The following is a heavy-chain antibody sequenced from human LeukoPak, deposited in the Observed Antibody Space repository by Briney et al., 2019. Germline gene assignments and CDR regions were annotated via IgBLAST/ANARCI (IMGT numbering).Heavy chain of an antibody. CDR3: ARGIGLSLPFDY. CDR1: GYTFTTYA. D-gene: IGHD1-26*01. CDR2: ISAYNGNT. J-gene: IGHJ4*02. Sequence: ASVKVSCKASGYTFTTYAMHWVRQAPGQGLEWMGWISAYNGNTNYAQKLQGRVTMTTDTSTSTAYMELRSLRSDDTAVYYCARGIGLSLPFDYWGQGTLVTVSS. V-gene: IGHV1-18*01.